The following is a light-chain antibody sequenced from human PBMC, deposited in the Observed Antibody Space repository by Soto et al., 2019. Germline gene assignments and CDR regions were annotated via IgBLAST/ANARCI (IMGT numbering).Light chain of an antibody. CDR2: NVS. CDR1: SSDVGGYNS. J-gene: IGLJ1*01. CDR3: RSYTGSNTYV. V-gene: IGLV2-14*03. Sequence: QSALTQPAAVSGSPGQSIAISCTGTSSDVGGYNSVSWYQQHPGKAPKLMIYNVSNRPSGVSDRFSGSKSGNTASLPISGLQAEDETDYYCRSYTGSNTYVFGTGTKVT.